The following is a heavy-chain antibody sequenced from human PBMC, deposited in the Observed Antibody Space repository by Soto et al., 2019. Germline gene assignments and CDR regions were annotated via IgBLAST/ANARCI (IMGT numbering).Heavy chain of an antibody. CDR2: ISAYNGNT. V-gene: IGHV1-18*04. CDR1: GYTFTSYG. D-gene: IGHD5-18*01. Sequence: ASVKVSCKASGYTFTSYGISWVRQAPGQGLEWMGWISAYNGNTNYAQKLQGRVTMITDTSTSTAYMELRSLRSDDTAVYYCAREGSHSYGYDYYYYGMDVWGQGTTVTVSS. CDR3: AREGSHSYGYDYYYYGMDV. J-gene: IGHJ6*02.